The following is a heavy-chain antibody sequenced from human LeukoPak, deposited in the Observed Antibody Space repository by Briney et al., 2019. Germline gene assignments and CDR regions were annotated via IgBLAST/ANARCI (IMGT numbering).Heavy chain of an antibody. D-gene: IGHD4-11*01. V-gene: IGHV3-30*18. CDR1: GFTFSSYG. J-gene: IGHJ4*02. CDR3: AKDGNDYTYYFDY. CDR2: ISYDGSNK. Sequence: QSGGSLRLSCAASGFTFSSYGMHWVRQAPGKGLEWVAVISYDGSNKYYAASVKGRFTISRDNSKNTLYLQMNSLRGEDTAVYYCAKDGNDYTYYFDYWGQGTLVTVSS.